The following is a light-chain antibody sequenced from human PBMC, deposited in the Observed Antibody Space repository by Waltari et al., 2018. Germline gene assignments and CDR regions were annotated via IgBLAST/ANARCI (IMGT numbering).Light chain of an antibody. CDR1: QSVSSSY. Sequence: EIVLTQSPGTLSLSPGERATLSCRASQSVSSSYLAWYQQKPGQAPRLLIDGASSRATGIPDRFSGSGSGTDFTLTISRLEPEDFAVYYCQQYGSSPYTFGHGTKLEIK. CDR2: GAS. CDR3: QQYGSSPYT. J-gene: IGKJ2*01. V-gene: IGKV3-20*01.